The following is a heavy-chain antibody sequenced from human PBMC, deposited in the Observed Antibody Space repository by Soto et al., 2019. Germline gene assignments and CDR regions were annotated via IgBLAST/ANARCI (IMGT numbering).Heavy chain of an antibody. CDR2: IKYSGTT. J-gene: IGHJ4*02. V-gene: IGHV4-39*01. CDR1: GGSISSSRCH. D-gene: IGHD6-19*01. CDR3: ARGRGGWYLSFPRPDFDY. Sequence: PSETLSLTCTVSGGSISSSRCHWGWIRQPPGKGLEWIASIKYSGTTFYNPSLKSRVTLSVDTSKNQFALKLSSVTAAETAVYYCARGRGGWYLSFPRPDFDYWGQGTLVTVSS.